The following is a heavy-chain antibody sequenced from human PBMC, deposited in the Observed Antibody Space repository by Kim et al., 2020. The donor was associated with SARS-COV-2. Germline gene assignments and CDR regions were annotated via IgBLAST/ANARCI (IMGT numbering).Heavy chain of an antibody. CDR1: GGSISSSSYY. V-gene: IGHV4-39*01. Sequence: SETLSLTCTVSGGSISSSSYYWGWIRQPPGKGLEWIGSIYYSGSTYYNPSLKSRVTISVDTSKNQFSLKLSSVTAADTAVYYCARLSGWSHYYYYGMDVWGQGTTVTVSS. J-gene: IGHJ6*02. D-gene: IGHD6-19*01. CDR3: ARLSGWSHYYYYGMDV. CDR2: IYYSGST.